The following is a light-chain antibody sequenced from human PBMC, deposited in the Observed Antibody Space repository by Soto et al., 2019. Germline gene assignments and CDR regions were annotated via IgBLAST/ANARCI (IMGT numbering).Light chain of an antibody. V-gene: IGKV2-28*01. CDR2: LGS. Sequence: DIVMTQSPLSLPVTPGEPASISCRSSQSLLHSNGYNYLDWYLQKPGQSPQLLIYLGSNRSSGVHDRFSGSGSGTDFTLKISRVEAEDVGVYYCMLALQPTFGQGTKVEIK. CDR3: MLALQPT. CDR1: QSLLHSNGYNY. J-gene: IGKJ1*01.